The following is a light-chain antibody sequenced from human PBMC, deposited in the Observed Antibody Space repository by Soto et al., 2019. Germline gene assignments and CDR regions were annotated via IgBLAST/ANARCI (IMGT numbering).Light chain of an antibody. Sequence: EIVLTQSPATLSLSPGERATLSCRASQSVTSNYLAWYQQKPGQAPRLLIYGASSRATAIPDRFSDSGSGTDFTLTISRLEPEDLAVYHCQQYGDSPQTFGQGTKVEIK. J-gene: IGKJ1*01. CDR1: QSVTSNY. CDR2: GAS. V-gene: IGKV3-20*01. CDR3: QQYGDSPQT.